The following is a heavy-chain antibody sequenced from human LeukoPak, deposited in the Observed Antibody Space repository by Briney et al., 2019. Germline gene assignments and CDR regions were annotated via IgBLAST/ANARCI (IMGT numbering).Heavy chain of an antibody. D-gene: IGHD3-10*01. J-gene: IGHJ6*03. CDR1: GFTFSSYS. CDR3: ARGFGLLWFGDLDYYYMDV. V-gene: IGHV3-21*01. CDR2: ISSSSSYI. Sequence: GGSLRLSCAASGFTFSSYSMNWVRQAPGKGLEWGSSISSSSSYIYYADSVKGRFTISRDNAKNSLYLQMNSLRAEDTAVYYCARGFGLLWFGDLDYYYMDVWGKGTTVTVSS.